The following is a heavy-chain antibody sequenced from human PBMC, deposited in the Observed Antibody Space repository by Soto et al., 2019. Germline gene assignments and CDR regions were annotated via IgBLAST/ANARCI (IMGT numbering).Heavy chain of an antibody. CDR1: GGSISSGGYY. CDR2: IYYSGST. J-gene: IGHJ4*02. V-gene: IGHV4-31*03. CDR3: ARVFCGGNCYPNY. Sequence: QVQLQESGPGLVKPSQTLSLTCTVSGGSISSGGYYWSWIRQHPGKRLEWIGYIYYSGSTYYNPSRKSRVTISLDTSKNQFSLKLSSVTAADTAVYYCARVFCGGNCYPNYWGQGTLVTVSS. D-gene: IGHD2-21*02.